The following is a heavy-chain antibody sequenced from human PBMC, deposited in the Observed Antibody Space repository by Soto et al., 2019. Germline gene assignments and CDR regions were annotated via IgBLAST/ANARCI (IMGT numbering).Heavy chain of an antibody. J-gene: IGHJ3*02. Sequence: PSETLSLTCTVSCGSISSGGYYWSWIRQHPGKGLEWIGYIYYSGSTYYNPSLKSRVTISVDTSKNQFSLKLSSVTAADTAVYYCARSMPDYPDALDIWGQGTMVTVSS. CDR2: IYYSGST. V-gene: IGHV4-31*03. CDR3: ARSMPDYPDALDI. D-gene: IGHD4-17*01. CDR1: CGSISSGGYY.